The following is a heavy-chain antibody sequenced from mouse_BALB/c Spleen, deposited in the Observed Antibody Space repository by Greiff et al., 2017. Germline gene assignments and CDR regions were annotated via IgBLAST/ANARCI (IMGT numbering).Heavy chain of an antibody. V-gene: IGHV5-12-1*01. CDR3: ARLLSYYAMDY. CDR2: ISSGGGST. CDR1: GFAFSSYD. Sequence: EVQVVESGGGLVKPGGSLKLSCAASGFAFSSYDMSWVRQTPEKRLEWVAYISSGGGSTYYPDTVKGRFTISRDNAKNTLYLQMSSLKSEDTAMYYCARLLSYYAMDYWGQGTSVTVSS. J-gene: IGHJ4*01.